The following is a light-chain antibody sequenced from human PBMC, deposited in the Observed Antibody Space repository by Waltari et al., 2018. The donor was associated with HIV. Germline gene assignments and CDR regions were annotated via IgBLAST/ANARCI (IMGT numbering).Light chain of an antibody. J-gene: IGKJ4*01. CDR3: QQYGSSAPLT. V-gene: IGKV3-20*01. CDR1: QSVSSSH. Sequence: EIVLTQSPGALSLSPGERATLSCRASQSVSSSHLAWYQQRPGQAPRLLIYGTSSRATGIPDRFSGSGSGTDFTLTISSLEPEDFAVYYCQQYGSSAPLTFGGGTKVEIK. CDR2: GTS.